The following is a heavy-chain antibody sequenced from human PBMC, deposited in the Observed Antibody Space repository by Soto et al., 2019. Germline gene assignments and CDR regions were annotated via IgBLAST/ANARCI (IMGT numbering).Heavy chain of an antibody. D-gene: IGHD6-6*01. CDR1: GFTFSSYS. CDR2: ISGSSSDR. Sequence: EVQLVESGGGLVKPGGSLRLSCAASGFTFSSYSMNWVRQAPGKGLEWVASISGSSSDRYYEDSVKGRFTISRDNAKNSLYLQMNSMSGEETAVYYCSRDLYSNSARYFDYWGQGTLVTVSS. V-gene: IGHV3-21*01. J-gene: IGHJ4*02. CDR3: SRDLYSNSARYFDY.